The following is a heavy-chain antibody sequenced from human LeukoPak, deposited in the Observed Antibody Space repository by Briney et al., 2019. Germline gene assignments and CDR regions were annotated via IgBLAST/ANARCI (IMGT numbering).Heavy chain of an antibody. V-gene: IGHV4-4*09. CDR3: ARSYYDILTGYYNRFDY. D-gene: IGHD3-9*01. CDR2: IYTSGST. J-gene: IGHJ4*02. CDR1: GGSISSYY. Sequence: SETLSLTCTVSGGSISSYYWSWIRQPPGKGLEWIGYIYTSGSTNYNPSLKSRVTTSVDTSKNQFSLKLSSLTAADTAVYYCARSYYDILTGYYNRFDYWGQGTLVTVSS.